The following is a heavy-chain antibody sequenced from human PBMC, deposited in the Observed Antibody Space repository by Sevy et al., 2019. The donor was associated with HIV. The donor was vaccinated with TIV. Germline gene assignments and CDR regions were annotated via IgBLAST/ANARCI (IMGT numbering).Heavy chain of an antibody. D-gene: IGHD4-17*01. J-gene: IGHJ4*02. CDR2: IKQDGSEK. CDR1: EFTFSSYW. Sequence: GGSLRLSCAASEFTFSSYWMSWVRQAPGKGLEWVANIKQDGSEKYYVDSVKGRFTISRDNAQNSLYLQMNSLRAEDTAVYYCARDLPPSATTVAHFDCWGQGTLVTVSS. CDR3: ARDLPPSATTVAHFDC. V-gene: IGHV3-7*01.